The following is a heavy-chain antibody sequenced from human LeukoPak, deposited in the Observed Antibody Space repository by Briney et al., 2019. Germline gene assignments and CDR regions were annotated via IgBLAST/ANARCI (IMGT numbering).Heavy chain of an antibody. CDR2: IIPIFGTA. D-gene: IGHD3-16*01. J-gene: IGHJ6*02. CDR3: ARVSLMITSDYYYGMDV. V-gene: IGHV1-69*01. CDR1: GGTFSSYA. Sequence: SVKVSCKASGGTFSSYAISWVRQAPGQGLEWMGGIIPIFGTANYAQKFQGRVTITADESTSTAYMELSSLRSEDTAVYYCARVSLMITSDYYYGMDVWGQGTTVTVSS.